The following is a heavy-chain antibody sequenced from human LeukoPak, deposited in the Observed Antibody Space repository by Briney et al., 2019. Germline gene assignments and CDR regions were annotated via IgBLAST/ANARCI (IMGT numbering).Heavy chain of an antibody. V-gene: IGHV1-8*03. CDR1: GYTFTSYD. J-gene: IGHJ4*02. CDR3: ARAYRHTIGRISVGSPRGSSGPSGGISYYFDY. CDR2: MNPNSGNT. D-gene: IGHD3-22*01. Sequence: ASVKVSCKASGYTFTSYDINWVRQATGQGLEWMGWMNPNSGNTGYAQKFQGRVTITRNTSISTAYVELSSLRSEDTAVYYCARAYRHTIGRISVGSPRGSSGPSGGISYYFDYWGQGTLVTVSS.